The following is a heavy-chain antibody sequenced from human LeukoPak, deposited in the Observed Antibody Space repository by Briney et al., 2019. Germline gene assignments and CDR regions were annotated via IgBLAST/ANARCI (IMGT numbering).Heavy chain of an antibody. D-gene: IGHD3-10*01. CDR1: GFTFSSYA. V-gene: IGHV3-23*01. CDR2: ISGSGGST. Sequence: PGGSLRLSCAASGFTFSSYAMSWVRQAPGKGLEWVSAISGSGGSTYYADSVKGRFTISRDNSKNTLYLQMNSLRAEDTAVYYCASTPEVRGFCNWFDPWGQGTLVTVSS. J-gene: IGHJ5*02. CDR3: ASTPEVRGFCNWFDP.